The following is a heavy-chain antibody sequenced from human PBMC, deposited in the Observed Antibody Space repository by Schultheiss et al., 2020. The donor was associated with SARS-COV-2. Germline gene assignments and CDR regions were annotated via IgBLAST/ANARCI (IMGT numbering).Heavy chain of an antibody. J-gene: IGHJ6*02. CDR1: GGSISGYY. CDR3: ARGDIVVVPAAKYYYYGMDV. V-gene: IGHV4-59*12. CDR2: IYYSGST. D-gene: IGHD2-2*01. Sequence: SETLSLTCTVSGGSISGYYWSWIRQPPGKGLEWIGYIYYSGSTNYNPSLKSRVTISLDTSKNQFSLKLSSVTAADTAVYYCARGDIVVVPAAKYYYYGMDVWGQGTTVTVSS.